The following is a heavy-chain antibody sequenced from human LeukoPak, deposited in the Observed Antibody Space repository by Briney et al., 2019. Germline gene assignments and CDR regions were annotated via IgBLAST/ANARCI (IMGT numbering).Heavy chain of an antibody. V-gene: IGHV4-59*01. D-gene: IGHD3-9*01. CDR1: GGSTSSYY. Sequence: PSETLSLTCTVSGGSTSSYYWSWIRQPPGKGLEWIGYIYYSGSTNYNPSLKSRVTISVDTSKNQFSLKLSSVTAADTAVYYCARMDILTGYGYWGQGTLVTVSS. CDR3: ARMDILTGYGY. CDR2: IYYSGST. J-gene: IGHJ4*02.